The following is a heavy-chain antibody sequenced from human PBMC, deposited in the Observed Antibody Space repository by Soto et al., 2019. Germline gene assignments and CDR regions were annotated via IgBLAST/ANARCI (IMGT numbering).Heavy chain of an antibody. CDR2: ISSSSSYT. Sequence: QVQLVESGGGLVKPGGSLRLSCAASGFTFSDYYMSWIRQAPGKGLEWVSYISSSSSYTNYADSVKGRFTISRDNAKNSLYLQMNSLRAEDTAVYYCARYDYTEHNYYYYGMDVWGQGTTVTVSS. J-gene: IGHJ6*02. V-gene: IGHV3-11*05. D-gene: IGHD4-4*01. CDR1: GFTFSDYY. CDR3: ARYDYTEHNYYYYGMDV.